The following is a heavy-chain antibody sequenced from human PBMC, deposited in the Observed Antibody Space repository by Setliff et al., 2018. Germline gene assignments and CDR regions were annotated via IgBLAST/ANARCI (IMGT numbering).Heavy chain of an antibody. V-gene: IGHV4-38-2*01. CDR3: ARHNHALFDWFDP. CDR1: GYSISSGYY. D-gene: IGHD2-21*01. CDR2: IYHSGST. Sequence: SETLSLTCAVSGYSISSGYYWGWIRQPPGKGLEWIGNIYHSGSTYYNPSLKSRVTISVDTSKNQFSLKLSSVTAADTAVYYCARHNHALFDWFDPWGQGTLVTVSS. J-gene: IGHJ5*02.